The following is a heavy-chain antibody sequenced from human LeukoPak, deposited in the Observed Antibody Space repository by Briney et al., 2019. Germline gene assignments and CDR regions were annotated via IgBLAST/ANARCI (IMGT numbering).Heavy chain of an antibody. CDR1: GFTFSSYG. CDR3: AKLGHSGYSYGYVVDFDY. Sequence: GGSLRLSCAASGFTFSSYGMHWVRQAPGKGLEWVAVIWYDGSNKYYADSVKGRFTISGDNSKNTLYLQMNSLRAEDTAVYYCAKLGHSGYSYGYVVDFDYWGQGTLVTVSS. V-gene: IGHV3-33*06. J-gene: IGHJ4*02. CDR2: IWYDGSNK. D-gene: IGHD5-18*01.